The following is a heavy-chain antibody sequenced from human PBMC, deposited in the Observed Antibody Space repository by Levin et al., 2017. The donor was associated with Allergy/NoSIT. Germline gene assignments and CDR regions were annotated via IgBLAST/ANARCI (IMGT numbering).Heavy chain of an antibody. D-gene: IGHD2-15*01. CDR3: TTEGWGYCSGGSCYS. Sequence: PGGSLRLSCAASGFTFSNAWMSWVRQAPGKGLEWVGRIKSKTDGGTTDYAAPVKGRFTISRDDSKNTLYLQMNSLKTEDTAVYYCTTEGWGYCSGGSCYSWGQGTLVTVSS. V-gene: IGHV3-15*01. CDR2: IKSKTDGGTT. CDR1: GFTFSNAW. J-gene: IGHJ4*02.